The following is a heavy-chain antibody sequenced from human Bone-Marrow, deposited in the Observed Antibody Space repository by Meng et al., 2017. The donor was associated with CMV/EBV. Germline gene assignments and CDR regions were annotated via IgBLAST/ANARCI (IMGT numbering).Heavy chain of an antibody. CDR1: GFTFSSYW. V-gene: IGHV3-7*01. Sequence: GESLKISCAASGFTFSSYWMSWVRQAPGKGLEWVANIKQDGSEKYYVDSVKGRFTISRDNAKNSLYLQMNSLRAEDTAVYYCARTEVPYYYYYGMAVWGPWHTV. CDR3: ARTEVPYYYYYGMAV. D-gene: IGHD1-1*01. J-gene: IGHJ6*01. CDR2: IKQDGSEK.